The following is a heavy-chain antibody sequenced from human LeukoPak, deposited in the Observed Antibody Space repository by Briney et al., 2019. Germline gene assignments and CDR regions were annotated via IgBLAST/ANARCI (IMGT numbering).Heavy chain of an antibody. CDR3: ARDVYRGGDCSYFDY. D-gene: IGHD2-21*02. CDR2: IYYSGST. CDR1: GGSISSYY. J-gene: IGHJ4*02. V-gene: IGHV4-59*01. Sequence: PSETLSLTCTVPGGSISSYYWSWIRQPPGKGLEWIGYIYYSGSTNYNPSLKSRLTISVDTSKNQFSLRLSSVTAADTAVYYCARDVYRGGDCSYFDYWGQGTLVTVSS.